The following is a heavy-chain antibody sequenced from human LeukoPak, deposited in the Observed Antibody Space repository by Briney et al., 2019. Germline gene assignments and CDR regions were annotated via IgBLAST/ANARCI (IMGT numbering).Heavy chain of an antibody. CDR1: GASIYNYF. CDR3: ARESKTYDRSGYFHDS. CDR2: IYTIGSS. V-gene: IGHV4-4*07. Sequence: PSETLSLTCSVSGASIYNYFWSWIRQPAGKGLEWIGRIYTIGSSDYSPSLRSRVTLSLDTSKNQFSLNLYSVTAADTAVYFCARESKTYDRSGYFHDSWGQEPWSPSPQ. J-gene: IGHJ5*01. D-gene: IGHD3-22*01.